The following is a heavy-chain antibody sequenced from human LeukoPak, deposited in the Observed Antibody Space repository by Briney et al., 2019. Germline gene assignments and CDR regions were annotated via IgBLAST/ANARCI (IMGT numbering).Heavy chain of an antibody. D-gene: IGHD5-12*01. CDR1: GFTFSSYG. J-gene: IGHJ4*02. CDR3: AKDRRPARPYSGLFDY. Sequence: GGSLRLSCAASGFTFSSYGMSWVRQAPGKGLEWVSGISGSGESTYYADSAKGRFTISRDNSKDKLYLQMDSLRAVDTAVYYCAKDRRPARPYSGLFDYWGQGALVTVSS. CDR2: ISGSGEST. V-gene: IGHV3-23*01.